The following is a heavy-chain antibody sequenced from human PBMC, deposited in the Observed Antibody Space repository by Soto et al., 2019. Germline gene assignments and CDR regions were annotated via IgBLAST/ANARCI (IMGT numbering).Heavy chain of an antibody. Sequence: GGSLRLSCAASGFTFSSYAMSWVRQAPGKGLEWVSAISGSGGSTYYADSVKGRFTISRDNSKNTLYLQMNSLRAEDTAVYYCAKVREYQLLLSYYYYMDVWGKGTTVTVSS. J-gene: IGHJ6*03. D-gene: IGHD2-2*01. CDR1: GFTFSSYA. CDR2: ISGSGGST. CDR3: AKVREYQLLLSYYYYMDV. V-gene: IGHV3-23*01.